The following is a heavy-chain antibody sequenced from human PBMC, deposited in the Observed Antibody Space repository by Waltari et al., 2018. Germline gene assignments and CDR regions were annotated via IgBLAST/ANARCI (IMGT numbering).Heavy chain of an antibody. Sequence: EVQLVESGGGLVKPGGSLRLSCVASGSTSPSHTMPWVRQAPGEGLEWVATIYSDSSSAYYADSVRARFTIFRDNAGNSLYLQINSLRVEDTAVYYCTRDIYTGSPVEAYDIWGQGTMVTVSS. CDR1: GSTSPSHT. CDR3: TRDIYTGSPVEAYDI. CDR2: IYSDSSSA. J-gene: IGHJ3*02. V-gene: IGHV3-21*01. D-gene: IGHD1-26*01.